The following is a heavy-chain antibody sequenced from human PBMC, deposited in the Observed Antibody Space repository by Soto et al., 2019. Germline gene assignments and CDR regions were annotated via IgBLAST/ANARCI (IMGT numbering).Heavy chain of an antibody. CDR1: GFTFSSYG. Sequence: GESLKISCAASGFTFSSYGMHWVRQAPGKGLEWVAVIWYDGSNKYYADSVKGRFTISRDNSKNTLYLQMNSLRAEDTAVYYCARNTYYYDSSVYSGCGKGTLV. V-gene: IGHV3-33*01. J-gene: IGHJ4*02. CDR2: IWYDGSNK. D-gene: IGHD3-22*01. CDR3: ARNTYYYDSSVYSG.